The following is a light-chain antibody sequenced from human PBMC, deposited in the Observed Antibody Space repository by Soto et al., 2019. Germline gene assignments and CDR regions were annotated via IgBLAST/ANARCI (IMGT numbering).Light chain of an antibody. V-gene: IGLV3-21*02. CDR2: GDS. CDR3: QVWDSSSDHPGV. J-gene: IGLJ1*01. CDR1: NIGSKS. Sequence: SYELTQPPSVSVAPGQTARITCGGNNIGSKSVHWYQQKPGQAPVLVVYGDSDRPSGIPERFSGSNSGNTATLTISRVEAGDEADYYCQVWDSSSDHPGVFGTGTKVTVL.